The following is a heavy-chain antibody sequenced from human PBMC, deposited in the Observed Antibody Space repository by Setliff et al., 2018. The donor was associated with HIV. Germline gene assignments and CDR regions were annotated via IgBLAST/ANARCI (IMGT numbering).Heavy chain of an antibody. D-gene: IGHD1-26*01. CDR3: TTSSGSFYQYYYYMDV. CDR1: GFTFSNAW. J-gene: IGHJ6*03. V-gene: IGHV3-15*01. Sequence: PGGSLRLSCAASGFTFSNAWMTWVRQAPGKGLEWVGHIKSRTDGGTTDYGAPVNGRFSISRDDSENTLYLQMNTLKTDDTAVYYCTTSSGSFYQYYYYMDVWGKGTTVTVSS. CDR2: IKSRTDGGTT.